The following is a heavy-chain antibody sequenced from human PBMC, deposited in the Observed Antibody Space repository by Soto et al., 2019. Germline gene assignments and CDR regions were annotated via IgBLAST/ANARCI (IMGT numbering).Heavy chain of an antibody. D-gene: IGHD5-12*01. Sequence: PSETLSLTCAVSGGSISSGGYSWSWIRQPPGKGLEWIGYIYHSGSTYYNPSLKSRVTISVDRSKNQFSLKLSSVTAADTAVYYCARIRDGYNFGLDYWGQGTLVTVSS. V-gene: IGHV4-30-2*01. CDR1: GGSISSGGYS. J-gene: IGHJ4*02. CDR2: IYHSGST. CDR3: ARIRDGYNFGLDY.